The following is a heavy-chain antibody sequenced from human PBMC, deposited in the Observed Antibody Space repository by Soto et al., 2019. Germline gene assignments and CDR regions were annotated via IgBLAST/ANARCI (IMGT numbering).Heavy chain of an antibody. V-gene: IGHV1-18*01. CDR1: GDTFTIYG. CDR3: ARDAAAGLNDY. CDR2: ISAYNGNT. J-gene: IGHJ4*02. D-gene: IGHD6-13*01. Sequence: ASVKVSCTASGDTFTIYGISWVRQAPGQGLEWMGWISAYNGNTKYAQKFQGRVTMTTDTSTSTAYMEVRSLRSDDTAVYYCARDAAAGLNDYWGQGTLVTVSS.